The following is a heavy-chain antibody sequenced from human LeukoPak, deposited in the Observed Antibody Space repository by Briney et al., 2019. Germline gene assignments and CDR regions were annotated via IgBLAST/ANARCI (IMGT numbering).Heavy chain of an antibody. V-gene: IGHV3-21*01. Sequence: GRSLRLSCAASGFTFSSYAMSWVRQAPGKGLEWVSSISSSSSYIYYADSVKGRFTISRDNAKNSLYLQMNSLRAEDTAVYYCARDTIAAAGRNWFDPWGQGTLVTVSS. CDR1: GFTFSSYA. D-gene: IGHD6-13*01. CDR3: ARDTIAAAGRNWFDP. J-gene: IGHJ5*02. CDR2: ISSSSSYI.